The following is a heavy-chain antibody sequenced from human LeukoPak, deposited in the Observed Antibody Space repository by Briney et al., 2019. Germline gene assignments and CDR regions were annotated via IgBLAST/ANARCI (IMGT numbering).Heavy chain of an antibody. CDR2: INPNTGDT. D-gene: IGHD6-19*01. CDR3: ARGLMGFSSGYYSTGNYGMDV. Sequence: GASVKVSCKASGYTFTGYYIHWVRQAPGQGLEWMGWINPNTGDTNYAQRFQGRVTMTRDTSISTAYMELSRLRSDDTAVYYCARGLMGFSSGYYSTGNYGMDVWGQGTTVTVSS. CDR1: GYTFTGYY. V-gene: IGHV1-2*02. J-gene: IGHJ6*02.